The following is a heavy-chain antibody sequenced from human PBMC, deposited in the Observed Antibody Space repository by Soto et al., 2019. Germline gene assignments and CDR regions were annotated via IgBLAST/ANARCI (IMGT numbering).Heavy chain of an antibody. CDR2: IIGDVGT. V-gene: IGHV3-23*01. J-gene: IGHJ5*01. D-gene: IGHD6-19*01. Sequence: GGSLRLSCTASGFTFSNYAMGWVRRAPGKGLEWVSTIIGDVGTYYADSVKGRFTISRDNSKNTVYLQMNSLRAEDTALFYCAKDSGSRGWIFDFWGQGSRVTVSS. CDR3: AKDSGSRGWIFDF. CDR1: GFTFSNYA.